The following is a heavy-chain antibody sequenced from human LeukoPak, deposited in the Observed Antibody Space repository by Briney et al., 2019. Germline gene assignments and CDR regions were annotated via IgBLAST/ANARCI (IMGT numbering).Heavy chain of an antibody. CDR1: GYTFTSYG. J-gene: IGHJ4*02. Sequence: GASVKVSCKASGYTFTSYGISWVRQAPGQGLEWMGWISAYNGNTNYAQKLQGRVTMTTDTPTSTAYMELRSLRSDDTAVYYCARDDGAAGKDPRDYWGQGTLVTVSS. V-gene: IGHV1-18*01. CDR3: ARDDGAAGKDPRDY. CDR2: ISAYNGNT. D-gene: IGHD6-13*01.